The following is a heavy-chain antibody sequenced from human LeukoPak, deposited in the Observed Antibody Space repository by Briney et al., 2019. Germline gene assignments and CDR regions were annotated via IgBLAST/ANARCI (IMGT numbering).Heavy chain of an antibody. Sequence: SETLSLTCAVYGGSFSGYYWSWIRQPPGKGLEWIGEINHSGSTNYNPSLKSRVTISVDTSKNQFSLKLSSVTAADTAVYYCARLSGRGLPAGYWGQGTLVTVSS. CDR2: INHSGST. CDR1: GGSFSGYY. J-gene: IGHJ4*02. D-gene: IGHD3-10*01. V-gene: IGHV4-34*01. CDR3: ARLSGRGLPAGY.